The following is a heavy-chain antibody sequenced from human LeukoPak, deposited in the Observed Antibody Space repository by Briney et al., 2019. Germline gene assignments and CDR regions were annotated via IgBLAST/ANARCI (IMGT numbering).Heavy chain of an antibody. CDR1: GVSFSGYY. D-gene: IGHD6-13*01. CDR2: INHSGST. V-gene: IGHV4-34*01. CDR3: ARVIPLSQPRPYYYYYYMDV. J-gene: IGHJ6*03. Sequence: PSESLSLTCAVYGVSFSGYYWSWIRQPPGKGLEWIGEINHSGSTNYNPSLKSRVTISVDTSKNHFSLKLSSVTAADTAVYYCARVIPLSQPRPYYYYYYMDVWGKGTTVTVSS.